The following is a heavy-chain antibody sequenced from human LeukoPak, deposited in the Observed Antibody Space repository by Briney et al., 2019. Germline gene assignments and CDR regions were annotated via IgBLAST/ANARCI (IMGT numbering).Heavy chain of an antibody. V-gene: IGHV1-2*02. CDR2: INPNSGGT. J-gene: IGHJ4*02. D-gene: IGHD5-12*01. CDR3: ARVMGYSGYDPVDY. CDR1: GSTFTGYY. Sequence: ASVKVSCKASGSTFTGYYMHWVRQAPGQGLEWMGWINPNSGGTNYAQKFQGRVTMTRDTSISTAYMEPSRLRSDDTAVYYCARVMGYSGYDPVDYWGQGTLSPSPQ.